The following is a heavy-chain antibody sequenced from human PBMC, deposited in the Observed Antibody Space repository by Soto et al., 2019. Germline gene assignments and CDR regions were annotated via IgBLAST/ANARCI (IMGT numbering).Heavy chain of an antibody. D-gene: IGHD3-3*01. V-gene: IGHV5-51*01. J-gene: IGHJ5*02. CDR2: IYPGVSDI. CDR3: ARLGSGAYHGLEYFDP. CDR1: GYRFSNYL. Sequence: GESLKISFKGSGYRFSNYLIGWVRQMPVKGLEWMGIIYPGVSDIRYSPSFQGQVTISADKSISTAYLQWNSLKASDTAMYYCARLGSGAYHGLEYFDPWGPGTLVTVSS.